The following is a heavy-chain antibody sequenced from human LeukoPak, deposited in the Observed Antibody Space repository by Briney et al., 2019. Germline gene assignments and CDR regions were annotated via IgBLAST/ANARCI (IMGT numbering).Heavy chain of an antibody. V-gene: IGHV3-30*02. CDR3: GYYNSGSYSTPDS. D-gene: IGHD3-10*01. CDR2: IHTDQTIQ. CDR1: GFTFSGFG. J-gene: IGHJ5*01. Sequence: GGYLRLSCAASGFTFSGFGMHWVRQAPGKGLEWVAYIHTDQTIQYYADSVKGRFTISRDNSKNTLYLQMKTLRSEDTAVYYCGYYNSGSYSTPDSWGQGTQVTVSS.